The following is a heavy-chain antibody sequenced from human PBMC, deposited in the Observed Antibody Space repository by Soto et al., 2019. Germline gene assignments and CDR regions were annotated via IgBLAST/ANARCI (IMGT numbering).Heavy chain of an antibody. J-gene: IGHJ6*02. CDR3: AGGSARPLGGTYYYYGMDV. V-gene: IGHV1-69*01. Sequence: QVQLVQSGAEVKKPGSSVKVSCKASGGTFSSYAISWVRQAPGQGLEWMGGIIPIFGTANYAQKFQGRVTISADESTRTAYMELSSLRSEDTAVYYCAGGSARPLGGTYYYYGMDVWGQGTTVTVSS. D-gene: IGHD6-6*01. CDR1: GGTFSSYA. CDR2: IIPIFGTA.